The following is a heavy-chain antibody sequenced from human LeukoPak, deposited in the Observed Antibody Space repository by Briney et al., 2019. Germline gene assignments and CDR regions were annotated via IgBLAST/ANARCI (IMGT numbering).Heavy chain of an antibody. CDR3: ARGRFSGPDDY. J-gene: IGHJ4*02. CDR1: EFSVSSNY. CDR2: IYSGGAT. Sequence: PGGSLRLSCAVSEFSVSSNYMNWVRQAPGKGLEWVSVIYSGGATYYADSVRGRFTISRDNSKNMVSLQMTSLGDEDTAVYYCARGRFSGPDDYWGQGTLVTVSS. V-gene: IGHV3-53*01. D-gene: IGHD6-19*01.